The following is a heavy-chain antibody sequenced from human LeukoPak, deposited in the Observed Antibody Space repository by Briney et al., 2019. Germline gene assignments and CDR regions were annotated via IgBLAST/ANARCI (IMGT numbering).Heavy chain of an antibody. CDR1: GYTFTGYY. V-gene: IGHV1-46*01. Sequence: ASVKVSCKASGYTFTGYYMHWVRQAPGQGLEWMGVKFSHDGSTSNTQKFQGRITMTRGTSTSTVYMELSSLRSEDTAVYYCARDSGNFHYDMDVWGQGTTVIVSS. D-gene: IGHD3-10*01. CDR3: ARDSGNFHYDMDV. J-gene: IGHJ6*02. CDR2: KFSHDGST.